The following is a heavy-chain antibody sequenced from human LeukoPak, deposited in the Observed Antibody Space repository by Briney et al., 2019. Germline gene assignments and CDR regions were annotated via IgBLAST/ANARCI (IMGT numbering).Heavy chain of an antibody. Sequence: GGSLRLSCAASGFTFSGYGMHWARQAPGKGLEWVAVIWYDGSSKYYADSVKGRFTISRDNPKNTLYLQMNSLRAEDTAVYYCARELPPLVKFYFDHWGQGTLVTVSS. V-gene: IGHV3-33*01. CDR1: GFTFSGYG. CDR3: ARELPPLVKFYFDH. D-gene: IGHD1-26*01. J-gene: IGHJ4*02. CDR2: IWYDGSSK.